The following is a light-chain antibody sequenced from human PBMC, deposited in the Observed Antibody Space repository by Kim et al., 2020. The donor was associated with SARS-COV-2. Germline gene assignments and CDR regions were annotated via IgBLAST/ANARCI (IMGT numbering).Light chain of an antibody. CDR1: QSVSSS. CDR3: QQRSSWPIT. Sequence: SLSPGERATLSCRASQSVSSSLAWYQQKPGQAPRLLIYDASNRATGIPARFSGSGSGTDFTLTISSLEPEDFAVYYCQQRSSWPITFGQGTRLEIK. CDR2: DAS. V-gene: IGKV3-11*01. J-gene: IGKJ5*01.